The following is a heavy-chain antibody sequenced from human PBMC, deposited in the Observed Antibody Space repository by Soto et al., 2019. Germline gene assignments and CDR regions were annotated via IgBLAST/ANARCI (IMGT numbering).Heavy chain of an antibody. CDR2: ISYDGSNK. Sequence: PGGSLRLSCAASGFTFSSYGMHWVRQAPGKXLEWVAVISYDGSNKYYADSVKGRFTISRDNSKNTLYLQMNSLRAEDTAVYYCAKGGGYGDYAPIYYYYGMDVWGQGTTVTVSS. V-gene: IGHV3-30*18. J-gene: IGHJ6*02. CDR1: GFTFSSYG. D-gene: IGHD4-17*01. CDR3: AKGGGYGDYAPIYYYYGMDV.